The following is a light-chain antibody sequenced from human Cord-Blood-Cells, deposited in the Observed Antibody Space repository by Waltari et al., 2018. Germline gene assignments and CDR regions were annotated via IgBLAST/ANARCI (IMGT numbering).Light chain of an antibody. CDR2: EVS. CDR1: SSDVGSYNL. V-gene: IGLV2-23*02. Sequence: QSALTQPASVSGSPGQSITISCTGTSSDVGSYNLVSWYQQHPGKAPKLKLYEVSKRPSGVSHLVSVSKSGNTASLTSSGLQAEDEADYYCCSYAGSSTWVFGGGTKLTVL. CDR3: CSYAGSSTWV. J-gene: IGLJ3*02.